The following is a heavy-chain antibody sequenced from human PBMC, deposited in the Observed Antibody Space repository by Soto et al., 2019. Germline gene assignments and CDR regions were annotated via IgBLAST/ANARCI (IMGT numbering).Heavy chain of an antibody. CDR2: IYYSGST. J-gene: IGHJ3*02. CDR3: AREKTPDYPDAFDI. Sequence: QVQLQESGPGLVKPSETLSLTCTVSGGSISSYYWSWIRQPPGKGLEWIGYIYYSGSTNYNPSLKSRVTISVDTSKNQFSLKLSSVTAADTAVYYCAREKTPDYPDAFDIWGQGTMVTVSS. D-gene: IGHD4-17*01. CDR1: GGSISSYY. V-gene: IGHV4-59*01.